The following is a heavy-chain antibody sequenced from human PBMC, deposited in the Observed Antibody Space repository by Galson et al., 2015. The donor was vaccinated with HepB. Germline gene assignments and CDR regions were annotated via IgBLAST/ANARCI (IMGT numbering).Heavy chain of an antibody. Sequence: SLRLSCAGSGFTFRNYDMHWVRQSTGKGLEWVSGFGTAGDAYYPDSVKGRFTISRENAKSSLYLQMNSLRAGDTAVYYCARGGGGSDNWYLDLWGRGTLVTVSS. D-gene: IGHD2-15*01. CDR2: FGTAGDA. V-gene: IGHV3-13*01. J-gene: IGHJ2*01. CDR3: ARGGGGSDNWYLDL. CDR1: GFTFRNYD.